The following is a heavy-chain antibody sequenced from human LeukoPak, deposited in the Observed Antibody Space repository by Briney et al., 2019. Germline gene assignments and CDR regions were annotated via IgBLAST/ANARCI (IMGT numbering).Heavy chain of an antibody. CDR1: GGSINSYY. CDR2: IFYSGST. CDR3: ARHRSAYADFDS. Sequence: SETLSLTCTVSGGSINSYYWSWIRQPPGKGLEWIGYIFYSGSTSYIPSLQSRVTISVHTSTNQFSLKLTSVTAADTAVYYCARHRSAYADFDSWGQGTLVTVSS. D-gene: IGHD2-2*01. J-gene: IGHJ4*02. V-gene: IGHV4-59*08.